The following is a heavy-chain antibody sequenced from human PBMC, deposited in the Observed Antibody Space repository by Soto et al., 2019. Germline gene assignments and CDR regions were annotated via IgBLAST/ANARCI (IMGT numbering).Heavy chain of an antibody. V-gene: IGHV3-30-3*01. J-gene: IGHJ6*02. CDR1: GFTFSSYA. D-gene: IGHD3-3*01. Sequence: PGGSLRLSCAAPGFTFSSYAMHWVRQAPGKGLEWVGVISYDGSNKYYADSVKGRFTISRDNSKNTLYLQMNSLRAEDTAVYYCARDSPGEIFGVVTSTPPRYMDVWGQGTTVTVSS. CDR3: ARDSPGEIFGVVTSTPPRYMDV. CDR2: ISYDGSNK.